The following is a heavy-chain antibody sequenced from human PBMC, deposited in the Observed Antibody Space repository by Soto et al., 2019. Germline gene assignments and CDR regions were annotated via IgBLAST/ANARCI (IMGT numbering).Heavy chain of an antibody. D-gene: IGHD1-1*01. J-gene: IGHJ3*02. CDR2: ISYDGSNK. Sequence: GGSLRLSCAASGFTFSSYGMHWVRQAPGKGLEWVAVISYDGSNKYYADSVKGRFTISRDNSKNTLYLQMNSLRTEDTAVYYCAKGPRADYDWYVAAFDIWGQGTMVTVSS. V-gene: IGHV3-30*18. CDR3: AKGPRADYDWYVAAFDI. CDR1: GFTFSSYG.